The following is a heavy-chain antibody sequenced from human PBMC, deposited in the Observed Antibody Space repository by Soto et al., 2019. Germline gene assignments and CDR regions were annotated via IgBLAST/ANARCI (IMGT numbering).Heavy chain of an antibody. J-gene: IGHJ4*02. CDR1: GGSFSGYY. Sequence: PSETLSLTCAVYGGSFSGYYWSWIRQPPGKGLEWIGEINHSGSTNYNPSLKSRVTISVDTSKNQFSLKLSSVTAADTAVYYCARGLPIVLHLGELSFQNFDYWGQGTLVTVSS. D-gene: IGHD3-16*02. V-gene: IGHV4-34*01. CDR2: INHSGST. CDR3: ARGLPIVLHLGELSFQNFDY.